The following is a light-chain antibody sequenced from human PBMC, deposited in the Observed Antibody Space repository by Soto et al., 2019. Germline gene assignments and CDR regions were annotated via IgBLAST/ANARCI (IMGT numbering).Light chain of an antibody. Sequence: EIVLTQSPATLSLSPGERATLSCRATQSVLRNLAWYQQKPGQAPRLLIYDASTRATGIPGRFSGSGSGTEFTLTISSLEPEDFAVYYCQQYSNWPRTFGQGTKVDI. CDR2: DAS. J-gene: IGKJ1*01. CDR3: QQYSNWPRT. CDR1: QSVLRN. V-gene: IGKV3-11*01.